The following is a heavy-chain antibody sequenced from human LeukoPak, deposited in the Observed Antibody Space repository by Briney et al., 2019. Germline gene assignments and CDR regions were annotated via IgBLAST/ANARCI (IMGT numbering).Heavy chain of an antibody. J-gene: IGHJ4*02. CDR2: ISGSGGST. Sequence: PGGSLRLSGVASGFTFSDYYMSWIRQAPGKGLEWVSAISGSGGSTYYADSVKGRFTISRDNSKNTLYLQMNSLRAEDTAMYYCAKKLSGSGWIFDYWGQGTLVTVSS. D-gene: IGHD6-19*01. CDR3: AKKLSGSGWIFDY. CDR1: GFTFSDYY. V-gene: IGHV3-23*01.